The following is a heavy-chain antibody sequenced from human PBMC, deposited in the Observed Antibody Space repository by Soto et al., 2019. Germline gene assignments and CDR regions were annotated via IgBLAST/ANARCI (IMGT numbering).Heavy chain of an antibody. J-gene: IGHJ4*02. Sequence: PGGSLRLSCAASGFTFRDFAITCVSQTPEKGLEWVSALTGSGVTKYYTDSVKGRFTISRDNSENTLYLHMNSLGVEDQAVYYCAKDRYSSGWTGEFDYWGQGTLVTVSS. CDR1: GFTFRDFA. V-gene: IGHV3-23*01. D-gene: IGHD6-19*01. CDR2: LTGSGVTK. CDR3: AKDRYSSGWTGEFDY.